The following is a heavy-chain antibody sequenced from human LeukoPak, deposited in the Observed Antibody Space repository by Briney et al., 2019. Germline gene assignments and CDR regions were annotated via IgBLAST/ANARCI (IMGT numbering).Heavy chain of an antibody. Sequence: SETLSLTCSVSGASISSHFCSWIRQPAGKGLEWIGRVSTSGSANYNPSLKSRITMSVDTSKNQFSLNLSSVTAADTAVYYCARGDIVVGGGRNWFDPWGQGVMVTVSS. CDR3: ARGDIVVGGGRNWFDP. V-gene: IGHV4-4*07. CDR2: VSTSGSA. J-gene: IGHJ5*02. CDR1: GASISSHF. D-gene: IGHD2-21*01.